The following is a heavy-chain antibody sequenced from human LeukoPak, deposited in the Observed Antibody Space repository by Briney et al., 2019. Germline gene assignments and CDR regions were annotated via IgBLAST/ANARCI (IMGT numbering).Heavy chain of an antibody. D-gene: IGHD2-8*01. CDR3: ARQAGYCTNGVCYTSWFDP. CDR1: GGSISSGGYY. Sequence: SQTLSLACTVSGGSISSGGYYWGWIRQPPGKGLEWIGSIYYSGSTYYNPSLKSRVTISVDTSKNQFSLKLSSVTAADTAVYYCARQAGYCTNGVCYTSWFDPWGQGTLVTVSS. CDR2: IYYSGST. J-gene: IGHJ5*02. V-gene: IGHV4-39*01.